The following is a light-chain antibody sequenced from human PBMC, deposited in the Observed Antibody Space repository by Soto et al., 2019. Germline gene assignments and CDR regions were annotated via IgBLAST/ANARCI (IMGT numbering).Light chain of an antibody. J-gene: IGKJ4*01. V-gene: IGKV3-20*01. CDR2: GAS. CDR1: QRVTSDF. Sequence: EMVWTQSPGILSLSPGERASLSCRASQRVTSDFLAWYQQKPGQAPSLLIYGASNRPSGVPVRFSGSGSGTDFTLTISRLEPEDFAGDHCQQYGRSPPTFGGGPEV. CDR3: QQYGRSPPT.